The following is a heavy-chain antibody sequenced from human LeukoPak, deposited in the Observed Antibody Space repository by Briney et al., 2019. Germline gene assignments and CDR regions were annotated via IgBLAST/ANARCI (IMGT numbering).Heavy chain of an antibody. CDR3: VRWSYDNSAYYYDH. Sequence: PGRPLRLSCAASGFTFSSYGMHWVRQAPGKGLEWVANIKQDSSAKAYVDSVKGRFTVSRDNAKNSMSLQMNSLRAEDTAIYYCVRWSYDNSAYYYDHWGQGTLVTVSS. CDR2: IKQDSSAK. V-gene: IGHV3-7*03. CDR1: GFTFSSYG. D-gene: IGHD3-22*01. J-gene: IGHJ4*02.